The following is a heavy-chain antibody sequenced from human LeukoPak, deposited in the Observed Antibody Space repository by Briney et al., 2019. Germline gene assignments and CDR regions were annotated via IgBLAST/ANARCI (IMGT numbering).Heavy chain of an antibody. CDR3: ARASGWLQSF. J-gene: IGHJ4*02. CDR2: INPSGGST. D-gene: IGHD5-24*01. Sequence: VASVKVSCXASGYTFTSYYMHWVRQAPGQGLEWMGIINPSGGSTSYAQKFQGRVTMARDTSTSTVYMELGSLRSEDTAVYYCARASGWLQSFWGQGTLVTVSS. V-gene: IGHV1-46*01. CDR1: GYTFTSYY.